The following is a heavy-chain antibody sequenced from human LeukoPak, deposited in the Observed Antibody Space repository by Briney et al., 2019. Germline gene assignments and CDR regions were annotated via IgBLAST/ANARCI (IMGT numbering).Heavy chain of an antibody. D-gene: IGHD1-26*01. CDR2: IIPIFGTA. V-gene: IGHV1-69*05. CDR3: ARVNIVGATTYFDY. Sequence: GASVKVSCKASGGTFSSYAISWVRQAPGQGLEWMGGIIPIFGTANYAQKFQGRVTITTDESTSTAYMELSSLRSEDTAVYYCARVNIVGATTYFDYWGQGTLVTVSS. J-gene: IGHJ4*02. CDR1: GGTFSSYA.